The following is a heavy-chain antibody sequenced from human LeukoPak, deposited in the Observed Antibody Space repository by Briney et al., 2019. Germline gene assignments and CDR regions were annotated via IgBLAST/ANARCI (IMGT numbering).Heavy chain of an antibody. Sequence: KPSETLSLTCTVSGVSISSYYWSWVRQPPGKGLEWIGYIYYSGSTNYNPSLKSRVTISLDTSKNHFSLKLSSVTAADTAVYYCARRYSSSWYDHWGQGTLVTVSS. D-gene: IGHD6-13*01. J-gene: IGHJ5*02. V-gene: IGHV4-59*01. CDR1: GVSISSYY. CDR2: IYYSGST. CDR3: ARRYSSSWYDH.